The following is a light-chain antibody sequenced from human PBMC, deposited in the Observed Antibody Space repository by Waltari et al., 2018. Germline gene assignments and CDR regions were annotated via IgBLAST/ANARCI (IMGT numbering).Light chain of an antibody. Sequence: IQFTQSPSSLSASVGARVTITCRASQGISSYLAWYQQKPGKAPTLLIYAASTLQSGVPSRFSGSGSGTDFTLTISSLQPEDFATYYCQQLNSYPLTFGGGTKVEIK. V-gene: IGKV1-9*01. J-gene: IGKJ4*01. CDR2: AAS. CDR1: QGISSY. CDR3: QQLNSYPLT.